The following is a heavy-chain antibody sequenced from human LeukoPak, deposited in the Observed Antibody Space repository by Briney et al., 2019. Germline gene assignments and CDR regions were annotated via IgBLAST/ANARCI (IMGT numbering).Heavy chain of an antibody. D-gene: IGHD5-12*01. CDR1: GYTFTGYY. J-gene: IGHJ4*02. CDR3: ARAGYSGYDSTYYFDY. CDR2: INPNSGGT. V-gene: IGHV1-2*02. Sequence: ASVKVSFKASGYTFTGYYMHWVRQAPGQGLEWMGWINPNSGGTNYAQKFQGRVTMTRDTSISTAYMELSRLRSDDTAVYYCARAGYSGYDSTYYFDYWGQGTLVTVSS.